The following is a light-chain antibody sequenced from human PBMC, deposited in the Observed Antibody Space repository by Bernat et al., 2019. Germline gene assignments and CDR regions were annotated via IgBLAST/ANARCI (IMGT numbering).Light chain of an antibody. CDR3: SSYAGSNNYV. CDR1: SSDVGGYNY. J-gene: IGLJ1*01. CDR2: EVT. Sequence: QSALTQPPSASGSPGQSVTISCTGTSSDVGGYNYVSWYQQHPGKAPKLMISEVTKRPSGVPDRFSGSKSGKTASLTVSGLQAEDEADYYCSSYAGSNNYVFGTGTKVTVL. V-gene: IGLV2-8*01.